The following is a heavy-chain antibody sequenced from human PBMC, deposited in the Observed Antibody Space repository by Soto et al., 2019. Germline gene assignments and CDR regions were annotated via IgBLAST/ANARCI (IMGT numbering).Heavy chain of an antibody. CDR1: GFTFSSYG. D-gene: IGHD3-22*01. CDR3: ASNYYDSSGYSPPGI. J-gene: IGHJ3*02. Sequence: QVQLVESGGGVVQPGRSLRLSCAASGFTFSSYGMHWVRQAPGKGLEWVAVIWYDGSNKYYADSVKGRFTISRDNSKNTLYLQMNSLRAEDTAVYYCASNYYDSSGYSPPGIWGQETMVTVSS. V-gene: IGHV3-33*01. CDR2: IWYDGSNK.